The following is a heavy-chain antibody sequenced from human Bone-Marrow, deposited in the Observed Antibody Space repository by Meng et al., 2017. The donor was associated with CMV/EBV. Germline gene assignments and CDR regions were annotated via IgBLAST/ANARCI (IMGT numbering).Heavy chain of an antibody. CDR1: GFTFSSYA. CDR3: AKRRDYYDSSGYSY. V-gene: IGHV3-23*01. CDR2: ISGAGT. J-gene: IGHJ4*02. Sequence: GGSLRLSCAASGFTFSSYAMTWVRQAPGKGLEWVSGISGAGTNYADSVKGRFTISRDNSKNTLYLQMNSLGAEDTAVYYCAKRRDYYDSSGYSYWGQGTLVTVSS. D-gene: IGHD3-22*01.